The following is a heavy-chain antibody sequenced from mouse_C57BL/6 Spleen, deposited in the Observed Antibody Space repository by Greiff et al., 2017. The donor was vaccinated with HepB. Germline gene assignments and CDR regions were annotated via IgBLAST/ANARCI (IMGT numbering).Heavy chain of an antibody. V-gene: IGHV1-15*01. CDR2: IDPETGGT. CDR3: TREGGYYPFAY. J-gene: IGHJ3*01. D-gene: IGHD2-3*01. CDR1: GYTFTDYE. Sequence: QVQLQQSGAELVRPGASVTLSCKASGYTFTDYEMHWVKQTPVHGLEWIGAIDPETGGTAYNQKFKGKAILTADKSSSTAYMELRSLTSEDSAVYYCTREGGYYPFAYCGQGTLVTVSA.